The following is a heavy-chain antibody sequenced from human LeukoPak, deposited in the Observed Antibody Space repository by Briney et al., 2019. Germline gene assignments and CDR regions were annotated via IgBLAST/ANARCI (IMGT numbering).Heavy chain of an antibody. CDR3: AREGAAAGDFDY. V-gene: IGHV4-30-4*01. D-gene: IGHD6-13*01. CDR2: IYYSGST. J-gene: IGHJ4*02. CDR1: GGSISSGDYY. Sequence: SETLSLTCTVSGGSISSGDYYWSWIRQPPGKGLEWIGYIYYSGSTYYNPSLKSRVTISVDTSKNQFSLKLSSVTAADTAVYYCAREGAAAGDFDYWGQGTLVTASS.